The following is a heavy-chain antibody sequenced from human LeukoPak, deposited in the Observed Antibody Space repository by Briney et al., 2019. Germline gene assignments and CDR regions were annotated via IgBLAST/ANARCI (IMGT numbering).Heavy chain of an antibody. Sequence: ASVKVSCKASGYTFTRYYVHWVRQAPGQGLEWMGMINPGGGSTSYAQKLQGRVTMTRDMSTSTVYMELSSLRSEDTAVYFCARDKQLDWAHYYYYYMHVWGKGTTVTVSS. D-gene: IGHD1-1*01. J-gene: IGHJ6*03. V-gene: IGHV1-46*04. CDR2: INPGGGST. CDR1: GYTFTRYY. CDR3: ARDKQLDWAHYYYYYMHV.